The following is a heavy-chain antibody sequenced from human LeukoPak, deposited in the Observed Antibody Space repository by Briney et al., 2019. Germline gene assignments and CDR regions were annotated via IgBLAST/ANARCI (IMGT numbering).Heavy chain of an antibody. J-gene: IGHJ6*03. CDR2: IKQDGSEK. CDR3: ARDTGSYYDFWSGYYTAYYYYYMDV. D-gene: IGHD3-3*01. Sequence: PGGSLRLSCAASRFTFSSYWMSWVRQAPGKGLEWVANIKQDGSEKYYVDSVKGRFTISRDNAKNSLYLQMNSLRAEDTAVYYCARDTGSYYDFWSGYYTAYYYYYMDVWDKGTTVTVSS. CDR1: RFTFSSYW. V-gene: IGHV3-7*01.